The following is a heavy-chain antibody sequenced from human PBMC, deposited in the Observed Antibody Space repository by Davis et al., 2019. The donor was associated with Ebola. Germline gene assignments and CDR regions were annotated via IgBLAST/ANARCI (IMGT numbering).Heavy chain of an antibody. CDR3: ARNPWAYPESWFDP. V-gene: IGHV1-8*01. Sequence: ASVKVSCKTSGYTFSNYDINWVRQATGQGLEWVGWMNPNNGNTNYAQKLQGRVTITRDTSASTAYMELSSLRSEDTAVYYCARNPWAYPESWFDPWGQGTLVTVSS. D-gene: IGHD1-14*01. CDR2: MNPNNGNT. CDR1: GYTFSNYD. J-gene: IGHJ5*02.